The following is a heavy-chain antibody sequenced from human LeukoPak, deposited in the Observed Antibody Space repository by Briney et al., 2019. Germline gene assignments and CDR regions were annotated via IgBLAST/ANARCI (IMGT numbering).Heavy chain of an antibody. Sequence: GASVKVSCKASGYTFNSYAMHWVRQAPGQRLEWMGWINAGNGNTKYSQKFQGRVTITRDTSASTAYMELSSLRSEDTAVYYCARDRGSGDYYEQDAFDIWGQGTMVTVSS. D-gene: IGHD4-17*01. CDR3: ARDRGSGDYYEQDAFDI. CDR1: GYTFNSYA. V-gene: IGHV1-3*01. CDR2: INAGNGNT. J-gene: IGHJ3*02.